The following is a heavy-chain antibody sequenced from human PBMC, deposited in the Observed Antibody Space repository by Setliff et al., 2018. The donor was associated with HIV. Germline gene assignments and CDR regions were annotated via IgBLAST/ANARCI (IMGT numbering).Heavy chain of an antibody. V-gene: IGHV4-4*08. J-gene: IGHJ2*01. CDR3: ARSARFFYASGSRRYFDL. CDR1: GGSISSYY. CDR2: IYTSESS. D-gene: IGHD3-10*01. Sequence: SETLSLTCSVSGGSISSYYWSWIRQPPGKGLEWIGYIYTSESSNYNPPLKSRVTFSVDTSKNQFSLKLSSVTAADTAVYYCARSARFFYASGSRRYFDLWGRGTLVTVSS.